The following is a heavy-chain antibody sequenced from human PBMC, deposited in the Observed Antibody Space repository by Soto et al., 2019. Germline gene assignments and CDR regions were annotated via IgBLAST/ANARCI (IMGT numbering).Heavy chain of an antibody. D-gene: IGHD2-2*01. CDR1: GFTFSHYG. V-gene: IGHV3-33*01. CDR3: ARDELGYCRSSNCYIYYGMDV. Sequence: QVQLVESGGGVVQPGRSLRLSCEASGFTFSHYGMHWVRQAPGKGLEWVSVIQSDGKNVYYIDSVKGRFTISRDNSKNTLYLQMNTLRAEDTAVYICARDELGYCRSSNCYIYYGMDVWGQGTTVIVSS. J-gene: IGHJ6*02. CDR2: IQSDGKNV.